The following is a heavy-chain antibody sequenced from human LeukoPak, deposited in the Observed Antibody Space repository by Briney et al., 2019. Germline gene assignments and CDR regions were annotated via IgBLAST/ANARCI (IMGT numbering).Heavy chain of an antibody. CDR3: AKDRHDFWSGYKYYYYYMDV. J-gene: IGHJ6*03. Sequence: GGSLRLSCAASGFTFSSYGMSWVRQAPGKGLEWVSAISGSGGSTYYADSVKGRFTISRDNSKNTLYLQMNSLRAEDTAVYYCAKDRHDFWSGYKYYYYYMDVWGKGTTVTVSS. CDR2: ISGSGGST. CDR1: GFTFSSYG. D-gene: IGHD3-3*01. V-gene: IGHV3-23*01.